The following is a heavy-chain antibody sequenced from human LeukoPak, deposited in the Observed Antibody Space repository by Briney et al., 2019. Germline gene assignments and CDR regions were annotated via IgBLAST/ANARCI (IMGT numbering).Heavy chain of an antibody. V-gene: IGHV4-59*12. D-gene: IGHD2-15*01. Sequence: SETLSLTCTVSGGSISSYYWSWIRQPPGKGLEWIGYIYYSGSTNYNPSLKSRVTISVKTSKNQFSLKLSSVTAADTAVYYCARESSRYCSGGSCYRVGAFDIWGQGTMVTVSS. J-gene: IGHJ3*02. CDR1: GGSISSYY. CDR3: ARESSRYCSGGSCYRVGAFDI. CDR2: IYYSGST.